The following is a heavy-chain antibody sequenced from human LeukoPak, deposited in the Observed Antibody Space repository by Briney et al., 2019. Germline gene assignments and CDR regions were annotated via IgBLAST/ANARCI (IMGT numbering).Heavy chain of an antibody. CDR1: GGSISSHGYY. Sequence: PSQTLSLTCTVSGGSISSHGYYWTWIRQHPGKGLEWIGFIYYSGSAYYNPSLKSRATMSVDTSQNQFSLRLSSVTAADTAVYYCARDEILITSFDYWGQGVLVTVSS. CDR2: IYYSGSA. J-gene: IGHJ4*02. V-gene: IGHV4-31*03. CDR3: ARDEILITSFDY. D-gene: IGHD3-16*01.